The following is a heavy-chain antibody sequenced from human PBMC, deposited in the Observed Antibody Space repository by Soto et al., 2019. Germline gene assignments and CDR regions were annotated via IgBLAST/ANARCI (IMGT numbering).Heavy chain of an antibody. D-gene: IGHD1-1*01. Sequence: QVQLMESGGGLVKPGGSLRLSCAASGFTFSDYYMSWIRQAPGKGLEWVSYISSSSSYTNYADSVKGRFTISRDNAKNSLYLQMNSLRAEDTAVYYCARAPTGTTGWGPNSWFDPWGQGTLVTVSS. CDR1: GFTFSDYY. CDR3: ARAPTGTTGWGPNSWFDP. J-gene: IGHJ5*02. CDR2: ISSSSSYT. V-gene: IGHV3-11*05.